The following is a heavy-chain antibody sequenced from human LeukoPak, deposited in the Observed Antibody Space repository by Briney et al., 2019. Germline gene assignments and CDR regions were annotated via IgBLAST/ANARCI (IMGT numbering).Heavy chain of an antibody. CDR2: INPNSGGT. D-gene: IGHD5-18*01. CDR3: ARPPFLRGYSYGF. J-gene: IGHJ4*02. CDR1: RYTFTGYY. Sequence: ASVKVSCKASRYTFTGYYMHWVRQAPGQGLEWMGWINPNSGGTNYAQKFQGRVTMTRDTSISTAYMELSRLRSDDTAVYYCARPPFLRGYSYGFWGQGTLVTVSS. V-gene: IGHV1-2*02.